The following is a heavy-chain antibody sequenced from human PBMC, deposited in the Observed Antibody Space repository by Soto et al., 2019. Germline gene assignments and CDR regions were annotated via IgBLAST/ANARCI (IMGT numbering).Heavy chain of an antibody. J-gene: IGHJ4*02. CDR1: GFTFSRYS. CDR3: ARDLNYGLFDY. D-gene: IGHD4-17*01. V-gene: IGHV3-48*01. Sequence: GSLRLSCAPSGFTFSRYSMNWVLQAPGKGLEWVSYISSSSSTIYYADSVKGRFTISRDNAKNSLYLQMNSLRAEDTAAYYCARDLNYGLFDYWGQGTLVTVSS. CDR2: ISSSSSTI.